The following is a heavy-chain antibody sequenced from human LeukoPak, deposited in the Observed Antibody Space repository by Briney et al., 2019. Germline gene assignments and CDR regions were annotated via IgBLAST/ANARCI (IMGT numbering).Heavy chain of an antibody. Sequence: PGGSLRLSCAASGFTFSSYSVNWVRQAPGKGLEWVSSISSSSSYIYYADSVKGRFTISRDNAKNSLYLQMNSLRAEDTAVYYCARGGYSSTLYGRYQHWGQGTLVTVSP. D-gene: IGHD6-13*01. CDR2: ISSSSSYI. V-gene: IGHV3-21*01. J-gene: IGHJ1*01. CDR3: ARGGYSSTLYGRYQH. CDR1: GFTFSSYS.